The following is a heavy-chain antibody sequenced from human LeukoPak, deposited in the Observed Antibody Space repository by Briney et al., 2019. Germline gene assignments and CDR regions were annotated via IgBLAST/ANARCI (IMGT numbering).Heavy chain of an antibody. CDR3: ARGMGVGAPFDY. D-gene: IGHD1-26*01. V-gene: IGHV4-34*01. CDR2: INHSGST. Sequence: SETLSPTCAVYGGSFSGYYWSWIRQPPGKGLEWIGEINHSGSTNYNPSLKSRVTISVDTSKNQFSLKLSPVTAADTAVYYCARGMGVGAPFDYWGQGTLVTVSS. J-gene: IGHJ4*02. CDR1: GGSFSGYY.